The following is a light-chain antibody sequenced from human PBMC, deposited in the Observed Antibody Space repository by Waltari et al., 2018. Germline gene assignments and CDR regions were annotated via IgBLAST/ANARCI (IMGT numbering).Light chain of an antibody. V-gene: IGKV2-30*01. CDR2: KVS. Sequence: DVVMTQSPLSLPVTLGQPAPIPCRSSQSLVSSDGNTYFNWFHQRPGQSPRRLIYKVSIRDSGVPDRFSGSGSGTDFTLRISRVEAEDVGVYYCMQGIHRPWTFGQGTKVEI. CDR3: MQGIHRPWT. CDR1: QSLVSSDGNTY. J-gene: IGKJ1*01.